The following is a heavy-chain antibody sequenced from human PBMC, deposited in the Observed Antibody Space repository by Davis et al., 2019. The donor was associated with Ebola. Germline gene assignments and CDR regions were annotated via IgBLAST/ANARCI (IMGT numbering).Heavy chain of an antibody. CDR2: INPSGGST. D-gene: IGHD6-13*01. CDR1: GYTFTSYD. CDR3: AREAVAAAGTSFEFDY. V-gene: IGHV1-46*01. J-gene: IGHJ4*02. Sequence: ASVKVSCKASGYTFTSYDINWVRQAPGQGLEWMGIINPSGGSTSYAQKFQGRVTMTRDTSTSTVYMELSSLRSEDTAVYYCAREAVAAAGTSFEFDYWGQGTLVTVSS.